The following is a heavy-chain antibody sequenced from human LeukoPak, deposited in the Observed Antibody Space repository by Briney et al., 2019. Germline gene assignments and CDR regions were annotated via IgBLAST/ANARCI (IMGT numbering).Heavy chain of an antibody. CDR2: IYHSGST. V-gene: IGHV4-4*02. CDR3: ARGGDRGYSGYDSPWDY. J-gene: IGHJ4*02. D-gene: IGHD5-12*01. CDR1: GGSISSSNW. Sequence: PSETLSLTCAVSGGSISSSNWWSWVRQPPGKGLEWIGEIYHSGSTNYNPSLKSRVTISVDTSKNQFSLKLSSVTAADTAVYYCARGGDRGYSGYDSPWDYWGQGTLVTVSS.